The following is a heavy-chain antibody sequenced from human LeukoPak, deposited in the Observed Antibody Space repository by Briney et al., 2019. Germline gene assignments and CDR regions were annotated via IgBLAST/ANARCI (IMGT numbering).Heavy chain of an antibody. J-gene: IGHJ5*02. CDR2: IYHSGST. Sequence: SETLSLTRTVSGGSMSSGGYYWSWIRQPPGKGLEWIGYIYHSGSTYYNPSLKSRVTISVDRSKNQFSLKLSSVTAADTAVYYCARGIVVVPAAMVPNWFDPWGQGTLVTVSS. CDR1: GGSMSSGGYY. D-gene: IGHD2-2*01. V-gene: IGHV4-30-2*01. CDR3: ARGIVVVPAAMVPNWFDP.